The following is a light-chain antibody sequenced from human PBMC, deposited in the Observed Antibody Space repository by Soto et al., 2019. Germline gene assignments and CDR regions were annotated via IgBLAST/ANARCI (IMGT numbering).Light chain of an antibody. V-gene: IGKV2-28*01. CDR2: LAS. J-gene: IGKJ5*01. CDR1: QSLLYSSGNTY. Sequence: DIVMTQSPLSLTVTPGEPASISCRSSQSLLYSSGNTYLDWYLQKPGQSPQLLIYLASKRASGVPDRFSGSGSGRDFTLRISRVEAEDVGFYYGMQALEAPITFGQGTRLEIK. CDR3: MQALEAPIT.